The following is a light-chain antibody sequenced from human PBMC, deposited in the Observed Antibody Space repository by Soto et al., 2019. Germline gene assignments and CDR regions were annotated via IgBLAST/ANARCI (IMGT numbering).Light chain of an antibody. J-gene: IGKJ3*01. CDR3: QQYENRPYT. V-gene: IGKV1-33*01. CDR1: QSISNY. Sequence: DIQMTQSASSLSASVGDRVTITCRASQSISNYLNWYQQKPGKAPNLLIYDASKSQFGVPSRFSGSGSGTDFTFTISSLQPEDNATYYCQQYENRPYTFGPGTKVDIK. CDR2: DAS.